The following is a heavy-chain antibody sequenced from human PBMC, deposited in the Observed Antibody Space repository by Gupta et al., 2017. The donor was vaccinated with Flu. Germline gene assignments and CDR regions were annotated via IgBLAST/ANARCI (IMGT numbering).Heavy chain of an antibody. D-gene: IGHD6-13*01. V-gene: IGHV4-34*01. CDR3: AKKGPDMTIAADK. CDR1: GGPFSGSY. J-gene: IGHJ4*02. Sequence: QVQLQQWGAGLLKPSETLSLPCAVYGGPFSGSYWTWIRQIPGKGLEWIGEINRLGSANYNPSLKSRVTISVDTSKSQFSLNLTSVSAADTAVYYCAKKGPDMTIAADKWGQGTLVTVSS. CDR2: INRLGSA.